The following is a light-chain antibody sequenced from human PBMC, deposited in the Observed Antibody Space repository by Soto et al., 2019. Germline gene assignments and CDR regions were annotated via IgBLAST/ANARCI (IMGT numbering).Light chain of an antibody. CDR1: QSISEW. Sequence: DIQMAQSPSTLSASVGDRVTITCRASQSISEWLAWYQQKPGKAPKMIIYQASILETGVPSRFSGSGSGTEFTLTISSLQPDDFAIYSCQQYHTSPWTFGQGTNVEIK. CDR2: QAS. J-gene: IGKJ2*02. CDR3: QQYHTSPWT. V-gene: IGKV1-5*03.